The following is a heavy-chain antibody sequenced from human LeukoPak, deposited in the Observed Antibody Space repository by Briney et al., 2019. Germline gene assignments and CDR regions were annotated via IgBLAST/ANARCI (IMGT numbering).Heavy chain of an antibody. CDR2: IYHSGST. CDR3: ARGGGYYDSSGYYHEPLFDY. CDR1: GGSISSGGYS. V-gene: IGHV4-30-2*01. D-gene: IGHD3-22*01. J-gene: IGHJ4*02. Sequence: SETLSLTCAVSGGSISSGGYSWSWIRQPPGKGLEWIWYIYHSGSTYYNPSLKSRVTISVDRSKNQFSLKLSSVTAADTAVYYCARGGGYYDSSGYYHEPLFDYWGQGTLVTVSS.